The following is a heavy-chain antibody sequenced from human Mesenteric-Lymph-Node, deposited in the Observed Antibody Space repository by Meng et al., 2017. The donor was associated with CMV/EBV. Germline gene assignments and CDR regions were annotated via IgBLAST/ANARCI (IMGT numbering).Heavy chain of an antibody. CDR2: IYHSGST. J-gene: IGHJ6*02. V-gene: IGHV4-39*07. D-gene: IGHD3-3*01. Sequence: SETLSLTCTVSGGSISGSSYYWGWIRQPPGKGLEWIGSIYHSGSTSYNPSLKSRVTISLDTSKNQFSLKLSSVTAADTAVYYCAREGGSEAIFGGGSMDVWGQGTTVTVSS. CDR3: AREGGSEAIFGGGSMDV. CDR1: GGSISGSSYY.